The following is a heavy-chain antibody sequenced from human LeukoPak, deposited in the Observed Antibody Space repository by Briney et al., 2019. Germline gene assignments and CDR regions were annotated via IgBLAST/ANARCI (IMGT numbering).Heavy chain of an antibody. Sequence: SETLSLTCTVSGGSISSSSYYWGWIRQPPGKGLEWIGSIYYSGSTYYNPSLKSRVTISVDTSKNQFSLKLSSVTAADTAVYYCASQSGSYRSFDYWGQGTLVTVSS. J-gene: IGHJ4*02. D-gene: IGHD1-26*01. CDR2: IYYSGST. CDR1: GGSISSSSYY. CDR3: ASQSGSYRSFDY. V-gene: IGHV4-39*07.